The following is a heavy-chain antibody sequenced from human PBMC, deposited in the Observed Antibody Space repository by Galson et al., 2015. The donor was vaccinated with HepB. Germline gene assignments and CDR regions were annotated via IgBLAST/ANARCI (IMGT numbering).Heavy chain of an antibody. Sequence: SETLSLTCTVSGGSISSYYWSWIRQPPGKGLEWIGYIYYSGSTNYNPSLKSRVTISVDTSKNQFSLKRSSVTAADTAVYYCARHGYCSSTSCHPEYYYYYGMDVWGQGTTVTVSS. CDR2: IYYSGST. V-gene: IGHV4-59*08. CDR3: ARHGYCSSTSCHPEYYYYYGMDV. CDR1: GGSISSYY. J-gene: IGHJ6*02. D-gene: IGHD2-2*03.